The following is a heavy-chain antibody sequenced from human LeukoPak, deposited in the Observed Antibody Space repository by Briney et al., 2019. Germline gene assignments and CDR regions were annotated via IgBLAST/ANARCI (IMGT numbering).Heavy chain of an antibody. V-gene: IGHV3-15*01. J-gene: IGHJ4*02. CDR1: GFTFSNAW. CDR3: TTDEYYVDY. CDR2: IKSKTDGGTT. Sequence: PGGSLRLSCAASGFTFSNAWMSWVRQAPGKGLEWVGRIKSKTDGGTTDYAAPVKGRFTISRGDSKNTQYLQLNSLKSKETDVEYCTTDEYYVDYWGQGTLVTGSS.